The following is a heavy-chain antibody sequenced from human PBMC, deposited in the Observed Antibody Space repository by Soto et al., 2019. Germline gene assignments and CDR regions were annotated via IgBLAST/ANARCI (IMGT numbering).Heavy chain of an antibody. CDR1: GYTFSGYA. CDR3: ARPFGDYGDYAWSLRY. Sequence: ASVKVSCKASGYTFSGYAMGWVRQANGQGLEWMGWISAYNGNTDYAQKFQGRVTMTTDTSTSTAYMELRSLTSDDTAVYYCARPFGDYGDYAWSLRYWGQGTLVTVSS. D-gene: IGHD4-17*01. CDR2: ISAYNGNT. J-gene: IGHJ4*02. V-gene: IGHV1-18*01.